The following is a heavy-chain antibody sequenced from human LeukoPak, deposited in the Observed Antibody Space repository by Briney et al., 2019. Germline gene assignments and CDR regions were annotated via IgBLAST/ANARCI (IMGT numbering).Heavy chain of an antibody. CDR2: ISGSGGST. Sequence: GGSLRLSCAASGFTFSSYAMSWVRQAPGKGLELVSAISGSGGSTYYADSVKGRFTISRDNSKNTLYLQMNSLRAEDTAVYYCAGRRELLRTRVRGSDAFDIWGQGTMVTVSS. CDR1: GFTFSSYA. V-gene: IGHV3-23*01. CDR3: AGRRELLRTRVRGSDAFDI. J-gene: IGHJ3*02. D-gene: IGHD1-26*01.